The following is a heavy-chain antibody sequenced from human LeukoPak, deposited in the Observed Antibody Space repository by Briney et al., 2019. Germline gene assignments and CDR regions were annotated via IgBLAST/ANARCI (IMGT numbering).Heavy chain of an antibody. Sequence: GGSLRLSCAASGFTFDDYGMSWVRQAPGKGLEWVSGINWNGGRTGYADSVKGRFTISRDNAKKSLYVQMNSLRAEDTAVYYCARDQGSGYWYFDLWGRGTLVTVSS. D-gene: IGHD3-10*01. J-gene: IGHJ2*01. CDR2: INWNGGRT. CDR3: ARDQGSGYWYFDL. V-gene: IGHV3-20*04. CDR1: GFTFDDYG.